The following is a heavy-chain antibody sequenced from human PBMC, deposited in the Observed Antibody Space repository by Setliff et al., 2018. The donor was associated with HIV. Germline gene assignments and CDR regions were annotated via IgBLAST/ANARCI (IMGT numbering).Heavy chain of an antibody. Sequence: PSETLSLTCAVSGGSISSTNWWSWVRQPPGKGLEWIASSYHTGSKYYNPSLKRRVTISVDTSKNQFSLKLSSATAADTAVYYCARRLQFLEFLHGVGGLDVWGQGTTVTVSS. CDR3: ARRLQFLEFLHGVGGLDV. CDR1: GGSISSTNW. CDR2: SYHTGSK. D-gene: IGHD3-3*01. V-gene: IGHV4-4*02. J-gene: IGHJ6*02.